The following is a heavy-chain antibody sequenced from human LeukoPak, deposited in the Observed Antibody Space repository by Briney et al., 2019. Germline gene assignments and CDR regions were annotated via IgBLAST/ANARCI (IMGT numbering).Heavy chain of an antibody. CDR3: ARRWLNYYFDY. J-gene: IGHJ4*02. CDR1: GYSISSGYY. V-gene: IGHV4-38-2*02. Sequence: SETLSLTCTVSGYSISSGYYWGWIPQPPGKGLEWIGSIYRNGNTYYNPSLKSRVTMSVDTSNNQFSLKLSSVTATDTAMYYCARRWLNYYFDYWGQGTLVTVSS. D-gene: IGHD5-24*01. CDR2: IYRNGNT.